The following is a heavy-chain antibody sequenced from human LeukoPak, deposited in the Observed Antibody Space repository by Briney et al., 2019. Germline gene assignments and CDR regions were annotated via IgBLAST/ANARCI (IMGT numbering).Heavy chain of an antibody. CDR2: INRDGSST. D-gene: IGHD6-19*01. Sequence: GGSLRLSCAASGFTFNDYWMHWVRQAPGKGLLWVSQINRDGSSTSYADSVKGRFTISRDNAKNTLYLQMNSLRVEDTAVYYCARGGYSSGYDYWGQGTLVTVSS. J-gene: IGHJ4*02. V-gene: IGHV3-74*01. CDR1: GFTFNDYW. CDR3: ARGGYSSGYDY.